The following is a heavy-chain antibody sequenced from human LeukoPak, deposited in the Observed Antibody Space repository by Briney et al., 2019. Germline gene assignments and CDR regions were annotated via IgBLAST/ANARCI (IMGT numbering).Heavy chain of an antibody. J-gene: IGHJ6*02. Sequence: ASVKVSCKASGYTFTSYGISWVRQAPGQGLEWMGWISAYNGNTNYAQKLQGRATMTTDTSTSTAYMELRSLRSDDTAVYYCARDYDSSGYYHYYYYGMDVWGRGTTVTVSS. V-gene: IGHV1-18*01. CDR2: ISAYNGNT. CDR3: ARDYDSSGYYHYYYYGMDV. D-gene: IGHD3-22*01. CDR1: GYTFTSYG.